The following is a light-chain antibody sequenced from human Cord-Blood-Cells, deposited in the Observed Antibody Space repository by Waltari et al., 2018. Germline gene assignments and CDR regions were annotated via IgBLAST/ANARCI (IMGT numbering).Light chain of an antibody. J-gene: IGLJ1*01. CDR2: QDS. Sequence: SYELTQPPSVSVSPGQPASIPCSGDKLWDTYACWYQQKPGQSPVLVIYQDSKRPSGIPERFSGSNSGNTATLTISGTQAMDEADYYCQAWDSSSYVFGTGTKVTVL. V-gene: IGLV3-1*01. CDR3: QAWDSSSYV. CDR1: KLWDTY.